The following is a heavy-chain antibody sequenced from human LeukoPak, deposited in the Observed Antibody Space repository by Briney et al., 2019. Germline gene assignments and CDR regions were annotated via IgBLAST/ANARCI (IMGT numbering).Heavy chain of an antibody. CDR1: GLTFTDYS. CDR3: ARDESPVTNPFDY. CDR2: ISSSGNYI. V-gene: IGHV3-21*01. J-gene: IGHJ4*02. Sequence: PGGTLRLSCEASGLTFTDYSMSWVRQAPGKGLDWVSSISSSGNYIYYRDSVKGRFTVSRDNAKKSLFLQMNSLRAEDTAIYFCARDESPVTNPFDYWGQGTLVTVSS. D-gene: IGHD4-17*01.